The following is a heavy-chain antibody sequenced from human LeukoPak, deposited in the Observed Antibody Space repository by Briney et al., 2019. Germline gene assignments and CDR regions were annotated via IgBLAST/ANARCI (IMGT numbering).Heavy chain of an antibody. J-gene: IGHJ4*02. D-gene: IGHD1-26*01. CDR2: INPDGSQK. Sequence: GGSLRLSCGASGFTFSNSYLGWVRQTPGRGLEWVAYINPDGSQKFYVASMEGRFTISRDNAQSSLYLQMDSLRGEDSARYYCARATRWSFDSWGLGSLVNVSS. CDR3: ARATRWSFDS. V-gene: IGHV3-7*04. CDR1: GFTFSNSY.